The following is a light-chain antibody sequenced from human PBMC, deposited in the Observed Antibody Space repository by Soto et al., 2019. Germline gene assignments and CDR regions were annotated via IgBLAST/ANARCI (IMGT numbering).Light chain of an antibody. Sequence: DIQMTQSPSTLSASVGDRVTITCRASQSISSWLAWYQQKPGKAPKLLIYAASSLESGVPSRFSGRGSGTDFTLTISSLQPDDFATYYCQQYNSYWTFGKGTKVEIK. V-gene: IGKV1-5*01. CDR3: QQYNSYWT. CDR2: AAS. J-gene: IGKJ1*01. CDR1: QSISSW.